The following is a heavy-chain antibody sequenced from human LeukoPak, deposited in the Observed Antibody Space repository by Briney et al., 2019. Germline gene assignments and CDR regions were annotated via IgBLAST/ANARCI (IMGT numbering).Heavy chain of an antibody. Sequence: GGSLRLSCATSGFTLSLAWMHWVRQAPGKGLEWVSRIKYDGSYTNYADSVKGRFTISRDNARNTLSLHMISLRAEDTAVYFCVRDGDAYNFDFWGQESWSPSPQ. J-gene: IGHJ4*01. D-gene: IGHD5-24*01. CDR3: VRDGDAYNFDF. V-gene: IGHV3-74*01. CDR1: GFTLSLAW. CDR2: IKYDGSYT.